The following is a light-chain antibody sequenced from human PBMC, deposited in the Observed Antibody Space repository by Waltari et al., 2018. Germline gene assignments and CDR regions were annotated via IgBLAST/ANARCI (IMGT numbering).Light chain of an antibody. CDR3: QAWDSSLVV. J-gene: IGLJ2*01. CDR1: KLGDKY. Sequence: SYELTQPPSVSVSPGQTASITCSGDKLGDKYACWYQQKPGHSPVLVIYQDSKRPSGIPERFSGSYSGTTATLTVSGTQAMDEADYYCQAWDSSLVVFGGGTKLTVL. V-gene: IGLV3-1*01. CDR2: QDS.